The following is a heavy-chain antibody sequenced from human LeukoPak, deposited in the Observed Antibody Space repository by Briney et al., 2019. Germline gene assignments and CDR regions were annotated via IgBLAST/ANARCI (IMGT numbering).Heavy chain of an antibody. D-gene: IGHD5-18*01. CDR3: ASSNLYSFGSAFDM. V-gene: IGHV3-74*01. CDR2: ISPDGSTT. Sequence: PGRSLRLSCAASGFTFSSYWMHWVRQAPGKGLVWVSRISPDGSTTDYADSVKGRFTISRDNAKNTLYLQMNSLRAEDTAVFYCASSNLYSFGSAFDMWGQGTMVTVSS. CDR1: GFTFSSYW. J-gene: IGHJ3*02.